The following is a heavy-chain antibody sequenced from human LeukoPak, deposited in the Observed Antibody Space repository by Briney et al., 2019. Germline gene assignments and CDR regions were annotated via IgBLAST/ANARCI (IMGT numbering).Heavy chain of an antibody. CDR2: ISGSGGST. D-gene: IGHD5-18*01. J-gene: IGHJ3*02. CDR1: GFTFSSYA. V-gene: IGHV3-23*01. CDR3: AKSQTWIQLWTPDAFDI. Sequence: GGSLRLSCAASGFTFSSYAMSWVRQAPGKGLEWVSAISGSGGSTYYADSVKGRFTFSRDNSKNTLYLQMNSLRAEDTAVYYCAKSQTWIQLWTPDAFDIWGQGTMVTVSS.